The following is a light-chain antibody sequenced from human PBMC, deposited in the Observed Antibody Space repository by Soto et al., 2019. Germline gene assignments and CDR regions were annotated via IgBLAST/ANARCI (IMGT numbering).Light chain of an antibody. V-gene: IGKV3-15*01. CDR3: QQYNNWPIT. CDR1: QSVSLS. J-gene: IGKJ5*01. Sequence: EVVRTRCTSTLSVSLGDSATLSCRASQSVSLSLAWYQMRPGQPPRLLIYGASTRATDIPARFSGSGSGTDFTLTISSLQSEDFAVYYCQQYNNWPITFGPGTRLEIK. CDR2: GAS.